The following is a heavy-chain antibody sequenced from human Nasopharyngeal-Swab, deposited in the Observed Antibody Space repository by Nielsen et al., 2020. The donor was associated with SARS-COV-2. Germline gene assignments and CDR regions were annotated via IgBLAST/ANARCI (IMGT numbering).Heavy chain of an antibody. Sequence: GGSLRLSCAASEFTFNNYWMSWVRQAPGKGLEWVANIKQDGSERYYVDSVKGRSTISRDNAENSLFLQMNSLRAEDTAVYYCARARYNWNLDYFDYWGQGTLVTVSS. CDR2: IKQDGSER. V-gene: IGHV3-7*01. CDR3: ARARYNWNLDYFDY. D-gene: IGHD1-7*01. J-gene: IGHJ4*02. CDR1: EFTFNNYW.